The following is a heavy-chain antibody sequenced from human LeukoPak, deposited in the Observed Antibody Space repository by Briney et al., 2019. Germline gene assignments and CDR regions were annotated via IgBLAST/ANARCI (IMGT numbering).Heavy chain of an antibody. V-gene: IGHV3-9*01. CDR3: ASPGGY. CDR1: GFTFDDYA. Sequence: GGSLRLSCAASGFTFDDYAMHWVRQAPGKGLEWVSGISWNSGSIGYADSVKGRFTISRDNAKNSLYLQMNSLRAEDTALYYCASPGGYWGQGTLVTVSS. J-gene: IGHJ4*02. CDR2: ISWNSGSI. D-gene: IGHD3-10*01.